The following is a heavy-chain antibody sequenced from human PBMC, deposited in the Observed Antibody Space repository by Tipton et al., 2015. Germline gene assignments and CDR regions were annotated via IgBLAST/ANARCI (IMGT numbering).Heavy chain of an antibody. V-gene: IGHV4-39*01. D-gene: IGHD4-23*01. J-gene: IGHJ3*01. CDR3: ARLASVGGPCHDTFDL. CDR1: GGSISIGGYY. CDR2: IYYSGNP. Sequence: TLSLTCTVSGGSISIGGYYWVWIRQPPGKGLEWVGRIYYSGNPSYNPSLESRVNISVDTSKNQFSLKANSVTAADTAVYYCARLASVGGPCHDTFDLWGQGRLVTVSS.